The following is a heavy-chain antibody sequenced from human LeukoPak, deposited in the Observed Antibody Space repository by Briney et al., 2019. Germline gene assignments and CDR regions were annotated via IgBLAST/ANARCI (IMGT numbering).Heavy chain of an antibody. CDR3: ARSLGSWFPCEY. CDR2: IYYSGST. J-gene: IGHJ4*02. D-gene: IGHD6-13*01. CDR1: GGSISSSSYY. Sequence: PSETLSLTCTVSGGSISSSSYYWGWLRQPPGKGLEWIGSIYYSGSTYYNPSLKSRVTISVDTSKNQFSLQLNSATAADTAVYYCARSLGSWFPCEYWGQGTLVTVSS. V-gene: IGHV4-39*01.